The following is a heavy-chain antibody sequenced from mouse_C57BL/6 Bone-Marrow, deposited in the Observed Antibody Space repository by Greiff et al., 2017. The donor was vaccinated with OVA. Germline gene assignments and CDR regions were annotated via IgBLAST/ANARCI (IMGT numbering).Heavy chain of an antibody. D-gene: IGHD1-2*01. CDR3: TTPITTELYYFDY. J-gene: IGHJ2*01. V-gene: IGHV14-4*01. CDR1: GFNFKDDY. Sequence: VQLQQSGAELVRPGASVKLSCTASGFNFKDDYMHWVQQRPEQGLEWIGWIDPENGDTEYASKFQGKATITADTTSNTDYLQLSSLTSEDTAVDYCTTPITTELYYFDYWGQGTTLTVSS. CDR2: IDPENGDT.